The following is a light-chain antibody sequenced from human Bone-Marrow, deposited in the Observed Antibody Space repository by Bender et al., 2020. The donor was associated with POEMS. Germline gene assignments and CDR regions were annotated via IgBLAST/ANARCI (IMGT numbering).Light chain of an antibody. J-gene: IGLJ1*01. V-gene: IGLV2-11*01. CDR1: SSDVGAYDY. Sequence: QSALTQPRSVSGSPGQSVTISCTGTSSDVGAYDYVSWYQQHPGKAPKLMIYDVSQRPSGVPDRFSASKSGNTASLTISGLQAEDEADYYCCSYAGSYTYVFATGTKVTVL. CDR2: DVS. CDR3: CSYAGSYTYV.